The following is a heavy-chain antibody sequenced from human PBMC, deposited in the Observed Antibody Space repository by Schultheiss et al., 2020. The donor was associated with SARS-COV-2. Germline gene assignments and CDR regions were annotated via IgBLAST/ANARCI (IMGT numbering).Heavy chain of an antibody. CDR1: GGSISSYY. CDR3: ARGSKWELAFLGDFWGY. V-gene: IGHV4-59*13. Sequence: SQTLSLTCTVSGGSISSYYWSWIRQPPGKGLEWIGYIYYSGSTNHNPSLKSRVTISVDTSKNQLSLKLSSVTAADTAVYYCARGSKWELAFLGDFWGYWGQGTLVTVSS. CDR2: IYYSGST. J-gene: IGHJ4*02. D-gene: IGHD1-26*01.